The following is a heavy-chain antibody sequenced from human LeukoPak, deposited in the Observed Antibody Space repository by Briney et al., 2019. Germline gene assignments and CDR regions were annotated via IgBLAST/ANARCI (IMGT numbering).Heavy chain of an antibody. CDR1: GFTFSGYA. Sequence: GGSLRLSCAASGFTFSGYAMSWVRQAPGKGLEWVSAISGSGGSTYYADSVKGRFTISRDNSKNTLYLQMNSLRAEDTAVYYCAKDHPLDYYYGMDVWGQGTTVTVSS. CDR2: ISGSGGST. J-gene: IGHJ6*02. CDR3: AKDHPLDYYYGMDV. V-gene: IGHV3-23*01.